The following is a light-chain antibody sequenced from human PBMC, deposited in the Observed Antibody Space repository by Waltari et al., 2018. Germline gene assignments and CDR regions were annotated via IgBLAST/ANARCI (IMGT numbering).Light chain of an antibody. V-gene: IGLV2-14*03. CDR3: SSWTGTSTLVL. CDR1: SSDIGRYNY. CDR2: DVS. Sequence: QSALTQPASVSGSPGQSITISCTGTSSDIGRYNYVSWYQQHSGKAPKRLIYDVSNRSSGFSIRFTGSRSGNTASLTISGLQADYEADYFCSSWTGTSTLVLFGGGTRLTVL. J-gene: IGLJ2*01.